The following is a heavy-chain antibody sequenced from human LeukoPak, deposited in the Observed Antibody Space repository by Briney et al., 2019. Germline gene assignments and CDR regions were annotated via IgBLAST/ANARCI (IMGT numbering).Heavy chain of an antibody. J-gene: IGHJ4*02. CDR1: GFPFSSYW. D-gene: IGHD6-19*01. Sequence: PGGSLRLSCVASGFPFSSYWMTWVRQAPGEGLEWVAVISYDRSNKYYADSVKGRFTISRDNSKNTLYLQMNSLRAEDTAVYYCAKEHGIAVAGFPPEYYFDYWGQGTLVTVSS. V-gene: IGHV3-30*18. CDR3: AKEHGIAVAGFPPEYYFDY. CDR2: ISYDRSNK.